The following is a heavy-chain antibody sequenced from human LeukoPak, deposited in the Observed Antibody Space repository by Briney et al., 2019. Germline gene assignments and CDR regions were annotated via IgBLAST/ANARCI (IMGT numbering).Heavy chain of an antibody. V-gene: IGHV4-39*01. CDR3: ARSVDTAMAPRDGLNWLDP. J-gene: IGHJ5*02. Sequence: SSETLSLTCTVSGGSISSSSYYWGWIRQPPGKGLEWIGSIYYSGSTYCNPSLKSRVTISVDTSKNQFSLKLSSVTAADTAVYYCARSVDTAMAPRDGLNWLDPWGQGTLVTVSS. CDR2: IYYSGST. D-gene: IGHD5-18*01. CDR1: GGSISSSSYY.